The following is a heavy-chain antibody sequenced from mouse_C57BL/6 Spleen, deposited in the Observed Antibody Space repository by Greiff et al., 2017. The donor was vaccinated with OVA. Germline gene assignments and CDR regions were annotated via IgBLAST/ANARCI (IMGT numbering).Heavy chain of an antibody. CDR1: GYTFTDYY. J-gene: IGHJ2*01. D-gene: IGHD1-1*01. CDR3: ARRTVYYFDY. V-gene: IGHV1-76*01. Sequence: QVHVKQSGAELVRPGASVKLSCKASGYTFTDYYINWVKQRPGQGLEWTARIYPGSGNTYYNEKFKGKATLTAEKSSSTAYMQLSSLTSEDSAVYFCARRTVYYFDYWGQGTTLTVSS. CDR2: IYPGSGNT.